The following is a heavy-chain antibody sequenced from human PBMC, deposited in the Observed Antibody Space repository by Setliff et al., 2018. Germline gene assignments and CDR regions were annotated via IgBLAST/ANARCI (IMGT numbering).Heavy chain of an antibody. D-gene: IGHD3-16*02. CDR2: IYYSGST. Sequence: SETLSLTCTVSGGSISSSTYYWGWIRQPPGKGLEWIGTIYYSGSTYYNPSLKSRVTISVDTSKNQFSLKLSSVTAEDTAVYYCASVTWDYIWGSYRYTGGYYFDYWGQGTLVTVSS. CDR3: ASVTWDYIWGSYRYTGGYYFDY. J-gene: IGHJ4*02. V-gene: IGHV4-39*07. CDR1: GGSISSSTYY.